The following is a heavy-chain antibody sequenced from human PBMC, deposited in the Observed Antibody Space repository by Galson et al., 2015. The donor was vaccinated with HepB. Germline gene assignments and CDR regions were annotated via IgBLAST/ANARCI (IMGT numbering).Heavy chain of an antibody. Sequence: CAISGDSVSSNSAAWNRIRQSPSRGFEWLGRTYYRSKWHNDYAVSVRSRITIKPDTSKNQFALQLNSVTPEDTAVYYCARTGGVPGARWGQGTLVTVSS. CDR2: TYYRSKWHN. CDR3: ARTGGVPGAR. D-gene: IGHD2-8*02. V-gene: IGHV6-1*01. CDR1: GDSVSSNSAA. J-gene: IGHJ1*01.